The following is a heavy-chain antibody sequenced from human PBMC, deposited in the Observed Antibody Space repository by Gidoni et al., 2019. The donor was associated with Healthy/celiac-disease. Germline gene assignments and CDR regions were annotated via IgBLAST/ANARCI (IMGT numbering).Heavy chain of an antibody. CDR2: ISYDGSNK. J-gene: IGHJ4*02. V-gene: IGHV3-30*18. CDR3: AKDPSLLHMSGSYYFDY. CDR1: GFTFSSYG. D-gene: IGHD1-26*01. Sequence: QVQLVESGGGVVQPGRSLRLSCAASGFTFSSYGMHWVRQAPGKGLEWVAVISYDGSNKYYADSVKGRFTISRDNSKNTLYLQMNSLRAEDTAVYYCAKDPSLLHMSGSYYFDYWGQGTLVTVSS.